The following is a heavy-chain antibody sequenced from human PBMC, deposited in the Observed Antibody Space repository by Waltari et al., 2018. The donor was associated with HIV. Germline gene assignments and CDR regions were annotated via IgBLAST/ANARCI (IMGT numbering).Heavy chain of an antibody. J-gene: IGHJ3*02. CDR3: ARGRGRAFDI. CDR2: IWSESTNK. D-gene: IGHD3-10*01. Sequence: QVQLVESGGGVVQPERSLRLSCAASGFSFSIYAMHWVRQAPGKGLEWVAVIWSESTNKYYVDSVKGRFTVSRDNSENKVYLQMNSLRADDTAVYYCARGRGRAFDIWGQGTMVIVSS. CDR1: GFSFSIYA. V-gene: IGHV3-33*04.